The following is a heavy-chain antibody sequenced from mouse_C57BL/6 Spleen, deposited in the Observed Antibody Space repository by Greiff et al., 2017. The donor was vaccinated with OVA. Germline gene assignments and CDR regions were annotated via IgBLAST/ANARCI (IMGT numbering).Heavy chain of an antibody. Sequence: VKLVESGPELVKPGASVTISCKASGYAFSSSWMNWVKQRPGKGLEWIGRIYPGDGDTNYNGKFKGKATLTADKSSSTAYMQLSSLTSEDSAVYFCARWSTTVVGFDYWGQGTTLTVSS. CDR3: ARWSTTVVGFDY. J-gene: IGHJ2*01. V-gene: IGHV1-82*01. CDR2: IYPGDGDT. D-gene: IGHD1-1*01. CDR1: GYAFSSSW.